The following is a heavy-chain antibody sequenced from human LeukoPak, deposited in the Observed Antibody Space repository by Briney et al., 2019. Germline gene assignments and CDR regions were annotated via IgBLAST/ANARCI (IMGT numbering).Heavy chain of an antibody. D-gene: IGHD3-10*01. CDR1: GGSISSGDYY. V-gene: IGHV4-30-4*01. J-gene: IGHJ3*02. CDR3: ARDRARVSAFDI. Sequence: SETLSLTCTVSGGSISSGDYYWSWIRQPPGEGLEWIGYIYYSGSTYYNPSLKSRVTISVDMSKNQFSLKLSSVTAADTAVYYCARDRARVSAFDIWGQGTMVTVSS. CDR2: IYYSGST.